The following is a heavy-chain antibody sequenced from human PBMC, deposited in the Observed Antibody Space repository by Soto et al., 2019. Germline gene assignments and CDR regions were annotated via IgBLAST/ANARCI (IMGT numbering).Heavy chain of an antibody. J-gene: IGHJ5*02. Sequence: EVQLVESGGGLVQPGGSLRLSCAASGFTFSAYDMHRVRQATGKGLEWVSAIGTQHDTYYPDSVKGRFTISRENAKNFLYFQMDSLRAGETAVYYCARQASYWHGGGGWFDPWGQGTLVTVSS. V-gene: IGHV3-13*01. CDR2: IGTQHDT. CDR1: GFTFSAYD. CDR3: ARQASYWHGGGGWFDP. D-gene: IGHD2-8*02.